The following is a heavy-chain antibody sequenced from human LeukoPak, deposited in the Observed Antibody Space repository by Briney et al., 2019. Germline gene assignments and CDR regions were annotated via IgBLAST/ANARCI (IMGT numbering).Heavy chain of an antibody. CDR2: IYYSGST. CDR1: GGSISSSSYY. V-gene: IGHV4-39*01. J-gene: IGHJ5*02. CDR3: ARALVPKLSFDP. D-gene: IGHD2-15*01. Sequence: SETLSLTCTVSGGSISSSSYYWGWIRQPPGKGLEWIGSIYYSGSTYYNPSLKSRVTISVDTSKNQFSLKLSSVTAADTAVYYCARALVPKLSFDPWGQGTLVTVSS.